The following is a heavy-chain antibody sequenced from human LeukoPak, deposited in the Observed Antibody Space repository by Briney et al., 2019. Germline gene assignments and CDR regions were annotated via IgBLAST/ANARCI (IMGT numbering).Heavy chain of an antibody. Sequence: GGSLRLSCAASGFTFSSYSMNWVRQAPGKGLEWVSSISSSSSYIYYADSVKGRFTISRDNAKNSLYLQMNSLRAEDTAVYYCAREIAVPAVYYYGMDVWGQGTTVTVSS. CDR1: GFTFSSYS. V-gene: IGHV3-21*01. CDR3: AREIAVPAVYYYGMDV. J-gene: IGHJ6*02. CDR2: ISSSSSYI. D-gene: IGHD2-2*01.